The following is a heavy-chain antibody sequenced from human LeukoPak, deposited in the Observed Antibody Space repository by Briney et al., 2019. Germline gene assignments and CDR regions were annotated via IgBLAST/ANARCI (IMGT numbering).Heavy chain of an antibody. CDR2: ISYDGSNK. CDR1: GFTFNSYG. Sequence: PGRSLRLSCAASGFTFNSYGMHWVRQAPGKGLEWVAVISYDGSNKYYADSVKGRFTISRDNSKNTLYLQMNSLRAEDTAVYYCARERWLQLDYYYYGMDVWGQGTTVTVSS. J-gene: IGHJ6*02. V-gene: IGHV3-30*03. D-gene: IGHD5-24*01. CDR3: ARERWLQLDYYYYGMDV.